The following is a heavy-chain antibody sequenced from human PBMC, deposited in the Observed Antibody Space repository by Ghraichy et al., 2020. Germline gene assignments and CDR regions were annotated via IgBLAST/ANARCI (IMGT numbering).Heavy chain of an antibody. CDR2: ISDDSSGT. V-gene: IGHV3-23*01. Sequence: GGSLRLSCRASGFTFSSYAMNWVRQAPGKGLEWVSTISDDSSGTYYADSVKGRFAISRDNSKKTLSLQMNSLRAEDTAVYYCAKRGNNVGYYPNDSFDVWGQGTLVTVSS. J-gene: IGHJ3*01. D-gene: IGHD3-22*01. CDR1: GFTFSSYA. CDR3: AKRGNNVGYYPNDSFDV.